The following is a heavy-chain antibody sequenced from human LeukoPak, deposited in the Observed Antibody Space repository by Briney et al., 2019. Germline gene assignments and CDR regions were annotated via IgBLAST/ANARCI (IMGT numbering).Heavy chain of an antibody. Sequence: ASVKVSCKASGYTFTSYYMHWVRQAPGQGLEWMGIINPSGGSTSYAQKFQGRVTMTRDTPTSTVYMELSSLRSEDTAVYYCARDFPRGGYSYGHYYFDYWGQGTLVTVSS. CDR3: ARDFPRGGYSYGHYYFDY. CDR1: GYTFTSYY. D-gene: IGHD5-18*01. CDR2: INPSGGST. J-gene: IGHJ4*02. V-gene: IGHV1-46*01.